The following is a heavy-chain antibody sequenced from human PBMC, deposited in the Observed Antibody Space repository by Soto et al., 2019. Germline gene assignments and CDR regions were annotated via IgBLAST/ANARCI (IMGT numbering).Heavy chain of an antibody. V-gene: IGHV3-21*01. Sequence: GSLRLSCAASGFTFSSYSMNWVRQAPGKGLEGVSSISSSSSYIYYSDSVKGRFTISRDNAKNSLYLQMNSLRAEDTAVYYCASLIAARPRQAFDIWGQGTMVTVSS. D-gene: IGHD6-6*01. CDR2: ISSSSSYI. J-gene: IGHJ3*02. CDR3: ASLIAARPRQAFDI. CDR1: GFTFSSYS.